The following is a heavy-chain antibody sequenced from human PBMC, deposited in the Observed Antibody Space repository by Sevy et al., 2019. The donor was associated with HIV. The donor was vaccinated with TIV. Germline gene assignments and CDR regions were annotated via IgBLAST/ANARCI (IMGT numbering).Heavy chain of an antibody. CDR1: GGSISSSNYY. V-gene: IGHV4-39*01. Sequence: QSQTLSLTCTVSGGSISSSNYYWGWIRQPPGKGLEWIGTIYYSGSAYYNSSLKSRVTIFIDTSNNQFSLRLSSVTAADTAVYYCARRDDYGYSDSRGQGTLVTVSS. CDR2: IYYSGSA. J-gene: IGHJ4*02. CDR3: ARRDDYGYSDS. D-gene: IGHD5-12*01.